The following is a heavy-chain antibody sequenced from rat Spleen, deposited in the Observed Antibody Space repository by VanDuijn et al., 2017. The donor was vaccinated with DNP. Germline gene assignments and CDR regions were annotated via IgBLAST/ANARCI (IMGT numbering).Heavy chain of an antibody. V-gene: IGHV5-7*01. CDR2: ISYNGGTP. D-gene: IGHD1-12*01. CDR3: ARHRTIMPYYYAMDA. CDR1: GFTFSDYY. J-gene: IGHJ4*01. Sequence: EVLLVESDGGLVQPGRSLKLSCAVPGFTFSDYYMAWVRHAPAKGLAWVATISYNGGTPYYRDSVKGRFTIARDNAQSTLYLQMDSLRSEDTATYYCARHRTIMPYYYAMDAWGQGASVTVSS.